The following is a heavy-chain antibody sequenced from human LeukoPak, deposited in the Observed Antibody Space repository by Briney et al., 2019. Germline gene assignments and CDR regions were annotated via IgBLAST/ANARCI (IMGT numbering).Heavy chain of an antibody. D-gene: IGHD6-13*01. J-gene: IGHJ4*02. CDR3: ARTPAGAGTFDY. Sequence: GGSLRLSCAASGFTFSSYAMHWVRQAPGKGLEYVSAISSNGGSTYYANSVKGRFTISRDNSKNTLYLQMGSLRAEDMAVYYCARTPAGAGTFDYWGQGTLVTVSS. V-gene: IGHV3-64*01. CDR2: ISSNGGST. CDR1: GFTFSSYA.